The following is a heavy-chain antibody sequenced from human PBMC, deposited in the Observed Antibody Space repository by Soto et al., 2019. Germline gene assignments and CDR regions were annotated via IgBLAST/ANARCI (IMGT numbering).Heavy chain of an antibody. J-gene: IGHJ4*02. D-gene: IGHD3-22*01. Sequence: GSSVKVSCKASGGTFSRYALNWVRQAPGQGPEWMGGIVPMFGKANYAQKFQGRVTITADESTSTAYMELSSLRSEDTAMYYCARGLDYDSSAFYFFFWGQGTLVTVSS. V-gene: IGHV1-69*13. CDR1: GGTFSRYA. CDR2: IVPMFGKA. CDR3: ARGLDYDSSAFYFFF.